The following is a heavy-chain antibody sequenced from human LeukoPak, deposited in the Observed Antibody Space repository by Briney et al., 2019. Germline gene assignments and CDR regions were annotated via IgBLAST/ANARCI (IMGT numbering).Heavy chain of an antibody. CDR1: GFTFSSYG. V-gene: IGHV3-30*18. CDR3: AKGQLPPHYYYYGMDV. Sequence: GGSLRLSCAAYGFTFSSYGMHWVRQAPGKGLEWVAVISYDGSNKYYADSVKGRFTISRDNSKNTLYLQMNSLRAEDTAVYYCAKGQLPPHYYYYGMDVWGQGTTVTVSS. CDR2: ISYDGSNK. J-gene: IGHJ6*02. D-gene: IGHD1-1*01.